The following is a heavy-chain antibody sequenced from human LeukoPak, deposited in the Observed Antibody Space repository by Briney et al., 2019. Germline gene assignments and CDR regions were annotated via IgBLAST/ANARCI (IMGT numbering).Heavy chain of an antibody. Sequence: GASVKVSCKASGGTFSSYAISWVRHAPGQGLELMGGIIPIFGTANYAQKFQGRVTITADESTSTAYMELSSLRSEDTAVYYCARAPNYYYGDFDYWGQGTLVTVSS. V-gene: IGHV1-69*13. J-gene: IGHJ4*02. CDR2: IIPIFGTA. D-gene: IGHD3-10*01. CDR3: ARAPNYYYGDFDY. CDR1: GGTFSSYA.